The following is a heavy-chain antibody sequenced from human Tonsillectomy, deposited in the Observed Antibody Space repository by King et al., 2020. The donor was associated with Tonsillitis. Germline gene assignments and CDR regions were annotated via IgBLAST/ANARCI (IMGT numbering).Heavy chain of an antibody. D-gene: IGHD6-19*01. CDR1: GFSFSSYG. Sequence: VQLVESGGGVVQPGRSLSLSCAASGFSFSSYGMHWVRQAPGKGLEWVAVISFDGSRKNYADSVKGRFTIFRDNSNNTLFLQMNSLRADDTAVYYCARERLYSSGWGIDHWGQGTLLSVSS. V-gene: IGHV3-33*05. CDR2: ISFDGSRK. J-gene: IGHJ4*02. CDR3: ARERLYSSGWGIDH.